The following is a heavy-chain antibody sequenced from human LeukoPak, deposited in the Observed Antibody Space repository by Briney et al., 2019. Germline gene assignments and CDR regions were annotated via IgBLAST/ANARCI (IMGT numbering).Heavy chain of an antibody. D-gene: IGHD6-6*01. CDR2: INHSGST. V-gene: IGHV4-34*01. CDR3: AGDTPYSTSGLDY. J-gene: IGHJ4*02. CDR1: GGSFSGYY. Sequence: PSETLSLTCAVYGGSFSGYYWSWIRQPPGKGLEWIGEINHSGSTNYNPSLKSRVTISIDTSKNQFSLKLTSVTAADTAVYYCAGDTPYSTSGLDYWGQGTLVTVSS.